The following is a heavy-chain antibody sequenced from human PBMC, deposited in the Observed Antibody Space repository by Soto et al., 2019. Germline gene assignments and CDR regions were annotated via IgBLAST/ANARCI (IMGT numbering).Heavy chain of an antibody. CDR1: VGSLSGYY. D-gene: IGHD3-9*01. Sequence: SETLFLTCAVYVGSLSGYYWSWIRQPPGKGLEWIGEINHSGSTNYNPYLKSRVTISVDTSKNQFSLKLSSVTAADTDVYYCARTGYFDWLLYYRYFDYWRQGTLVTVSS. CDR3: ARTGYFDWLLYYRYFDY. CDR2: INHSGST. J-gene: IGHJ4*02. V-gene: IGHV4-34*01.